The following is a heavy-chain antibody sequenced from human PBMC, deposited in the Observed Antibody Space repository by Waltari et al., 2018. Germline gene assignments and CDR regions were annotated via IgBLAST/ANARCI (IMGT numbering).Heavy chain of an antibody. Sequence: QVQLQESGPGLVKPSETLSLTCTVSGYSISSGYYWGWIRQPPGKGLEWIGSLYHSGSTYYNPSLKSRVTISVDTSKNQFSLKLSSVTAADTAVYYCARVVSTQSSSSSTYFDYWGQGTLVTVSS. D-gene: IGHD6-13*01. CDR3: ARVVSTQSSSSSTYFDY. CDR1: GYSISSGYY. V-gene: IGHV4-38-2*02. CDR2: LYHSGST. J-gene: IGHJ4*02.